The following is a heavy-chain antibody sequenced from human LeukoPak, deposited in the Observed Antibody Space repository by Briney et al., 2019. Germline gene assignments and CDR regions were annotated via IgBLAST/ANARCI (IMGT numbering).Heavy chain of an antibody. CDR2: ISGDGGST. CDR1: GFTFDDYA. J-gene: IGHJ6*02. CDR3: AKSYGSYYYSGMDV. V-gene: IGHV3-43*02. D-gene: IGHD4-17*01. Sequence: GGSLRLSCAASGFTFDDYAMHLVRQVPGKGLEWVSVISGDGGSTSHADSVKGRFTISRDNSKNSLYLQMNSLRTEDTAFYYCAKSYGSYYYSGMDVWGQGTTVTVSS.